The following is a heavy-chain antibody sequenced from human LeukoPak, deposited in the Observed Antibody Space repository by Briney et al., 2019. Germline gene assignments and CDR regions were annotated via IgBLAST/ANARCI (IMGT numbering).Heavy chain of an antibody. CDR1: GFTFSSYA. V-gene: IGHV3-30*04. CDR2: ISYDGSNK. D-gene: IGHD6-13*01. CDR3: ARDRSNVAAAGGWFDP. Sequence: GGSLRLSCAASGFTFSSYAMHWVRQAPGKGLEWVAVISYDGSNKYYADSVKGRFTISRDNSKSTLYLQMNSLRAEDTAAYYCARDRSNVAAAGGWFDPWGQGTLVTVSS. J-gene: IGHJ5*02.